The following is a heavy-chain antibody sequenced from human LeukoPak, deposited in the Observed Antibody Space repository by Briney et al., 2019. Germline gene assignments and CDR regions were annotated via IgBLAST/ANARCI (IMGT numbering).Heavy chain of an antibody. CDR2: ISYDGSNK. CDR1: GFTFSSYA. CDR3: AKLGYYYGSGSPYYFDY. V-gene: IGHV3-30-3*02. Sequence: PGGSLRLSCAASGFTFSSYAMHWVRQAPGKGLEWVAVISYDGSNKYYADSVKGRFTISRDNSKNTLYLQMNSLRAEDTAVYYCAKLGYYYGSGSPYYFDYWGQGTLVTVSS. D-gene: IGHD3-10*01. J-gene: IGHJ4*02.